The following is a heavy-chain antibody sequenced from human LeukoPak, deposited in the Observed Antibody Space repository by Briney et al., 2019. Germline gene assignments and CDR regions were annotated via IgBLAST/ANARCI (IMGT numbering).Heavy chain of an antibody. J-gene: IGHJ4*02. CDR3: ARLEDVVLMMFES. CDR2: IHYSGST. Sequence: SETLSLTCTVPGGSIRSYYWSWIRQPPGMGLEWIGYIHYSGSTNYNPSLKGRVAFSIDTSKNQFSLKLNSMTAADTAVYYCARLEDVVLMMFESWGQGTLVTVSS. V-gene: IGHV4-59*08. D-gene: IGHD2-8*01. CDR1: GGSIRSYY.